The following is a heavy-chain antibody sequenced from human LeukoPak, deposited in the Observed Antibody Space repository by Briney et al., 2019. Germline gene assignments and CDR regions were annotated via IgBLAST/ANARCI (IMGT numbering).Heavy chain of an antibody. CDR3: ARVGLYGSETYAALDI. CDR1: GGSSSGYY. CDR2: IYYSGST. Sequence: SETLSLTCTVSGGSSSGYYWGWICQPRGKGLEWIGSIYYSGSTYYNPSLKSRVTISVDTSKNQFSLKLSSVTAADTAVYYCARVGLYGSETYAALDIWGQGTMVSVSS. V-gene: IGHV4-39*07. J-gene: IGHJ3*02. D-gene: IGHD3-10*01.